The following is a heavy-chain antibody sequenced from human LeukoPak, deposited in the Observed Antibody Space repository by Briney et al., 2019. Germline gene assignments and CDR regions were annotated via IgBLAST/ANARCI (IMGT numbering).Heavy chain of an antibody. CDR2: TYYRSKWYN. Sequence: SQTLSLTCVVSGDSVSSKNGAWNWIRQSPSRGLEWLGRTYYRSKWYNDYAESMEGRMTISQDTSKNQCSLHLNSVTPDDTAVYYCARDFGATGWHTFDYWGQGTLVTVSS. J-gene: IGHJ4*02. D-gene: IGHD3-10*01. CDR3: ARDFGATGWHTFDY. CDR1: GDSVSSKNGA. V-gene: IGHV6-1*01.